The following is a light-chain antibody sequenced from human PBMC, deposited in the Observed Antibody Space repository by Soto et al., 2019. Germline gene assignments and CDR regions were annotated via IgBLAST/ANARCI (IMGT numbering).Light chain of an antibody. V-gene: IGKV3-20*01. Sequence: IVLTRSPGSRSLSPWGRATLSGRASQTVSSSFLAWYQQTPGQAPRLLIYAAPSRATGIPDRFSGSGSGTDFTLTISRLEPEDFAVYYCQQYGNSPQTFGQGTKVDIK. CDR1: QTVSSSF. CDR2: AAP. CDR3: QQYGNSPQT. J-gene: IGKJ1*01.